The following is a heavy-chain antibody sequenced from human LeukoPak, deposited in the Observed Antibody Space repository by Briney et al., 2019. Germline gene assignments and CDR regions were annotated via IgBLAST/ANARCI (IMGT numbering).Heavy chain of an antibody. D-gene: IGHD6-13*01. J-gene: IGHJ5*02. Sequence: GASVKVSCKASGYTFTSYDINWVRQATGQGLEWMGWMNPNSGNTGYAQKSQGRVTITRNTSISTAYMELSSLRSEDTAVYYCARGDSSWPRRWFDPWGQGTLVTVSS. V-gene: IGHV1-8*03. CDR1: GYTFTSYD. CDR2: MNPNSGNT. CDR3: ARGDSSWPRRWFDP.